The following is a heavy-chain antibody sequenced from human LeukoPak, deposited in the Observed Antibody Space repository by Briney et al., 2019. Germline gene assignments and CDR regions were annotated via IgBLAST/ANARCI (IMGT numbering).Heavy chain of an antibody. CDR2: ISSSTSHI. CDR1: GFTFSSYN. Sequence: PGGSLRLSCAASGFTFSSYNMNWVRQAPGKGLEWVSSISSSTSHIYYADSVTGRFTISRDNAKNSLYLQMNSLRAEDTAVYYCARDWGAAGLWDYWGQGTLVTVSS. J-gene: IGHJ4*02. D-gene: IGHD6-13*01. CDR3: ARDWGAAGLWDY. V-gene: IGHV3-21*01.